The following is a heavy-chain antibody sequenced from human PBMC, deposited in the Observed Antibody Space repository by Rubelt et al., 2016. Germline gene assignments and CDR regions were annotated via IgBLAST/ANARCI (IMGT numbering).Heavy chain of an antibody. CDR2: INHSGST. V-gene: IGHV4-34*01. D-gene: IGHD1-26*01. Sequence: QVQLQQWGAGLLKPSETLSLTCAVYGGSFSIYYWSWIRQPPGKGLEWIGEINHSGSTNYNPSLKSRVTISVDTSKNQFSLKVTSVTATDTAVYYCARHRGGRNFFDYWGQGTLVTVSS. J-gene: IGHJ4*02. CDR3: ARHRGGRNFFDY. CDR1: GGSFSIYY.